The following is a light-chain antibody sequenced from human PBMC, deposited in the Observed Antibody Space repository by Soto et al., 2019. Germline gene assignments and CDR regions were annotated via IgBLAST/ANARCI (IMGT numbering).Light chain of an antibody. CDR3: QQYYTFPWT. CDR2: RAS. V-gene: IGKV1-5*03. Sequence: DIQMTQSPSTLSAFVEDRVAITCRASQSISSWLAWYQQKPGKAPSLLIYRASTLERGVPSRFSGSGSGTEFTLTISSLQPDDFATYYCQQYYTFPWTFGRGTKVDIK. J-gene: IGKJ1*01. CDR1: QSISSW.